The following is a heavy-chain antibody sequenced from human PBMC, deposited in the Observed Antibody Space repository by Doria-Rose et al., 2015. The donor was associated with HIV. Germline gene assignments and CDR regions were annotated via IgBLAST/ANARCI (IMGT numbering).Heavy chain of an antibody. CDR3: ARIKSSRWYHKYYFDF. CDR1: GDSLNSPGMG. D-gene: IGHD6-13*01. Sequence: QVTLKESGPVLVKPTETLTLTCTASGDSLNSPGMGVSWIRQPPGKALEWLANMFSDDERSYKTSLKSRLTISRGTSKSQVVLTMTDMDPVDTATYYCARIKSSRWYHKYYFDFWGQGTLVIVSA. V-gene: IGHV2-26*01. J-gene: IGHJ4*02. CDR2: MFSDDER.